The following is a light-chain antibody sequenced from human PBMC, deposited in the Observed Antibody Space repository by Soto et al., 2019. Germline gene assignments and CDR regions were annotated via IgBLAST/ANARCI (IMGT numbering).Light chain of an antibody. Sequence: QSALAQPASVSGSLGQSITISCTGTSSDVGFYNLVSWYQHHPGKAPKFILYEGSKRPSGVSNRFSGSKSGNTASLTISGLQAEDEAYYYCCSYAGSSFYVFGSGTKLTVL. CDR1: SSDVGFYNL. CDR3: CSYAGSSFYV. V-gene: IGLV2-23*01. CDR2: EGS. J-gene: IGLJ1*01.